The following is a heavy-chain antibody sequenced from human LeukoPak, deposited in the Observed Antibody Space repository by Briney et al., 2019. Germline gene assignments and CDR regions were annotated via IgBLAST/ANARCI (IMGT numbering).Heavy chain of an antibody. J-gene: IGHJ4*02. CDR3: TRHLDYYGSGSYEY. Sequence: SETLSLTCTVSGGSISGFHWSWIRQPPGKGLEWIGYIHYSGSTDYNPSLKSRVSISVDTSKNQFSLKLSSVTAADTAVYYCTRHLDYYGSGSYEYWGQGTLVTVSS. CDR1: GGSISGFH. D-gene: IGHD3-10*01. V-gene: IGHV4-59*08. CDR2: IHYSGST.